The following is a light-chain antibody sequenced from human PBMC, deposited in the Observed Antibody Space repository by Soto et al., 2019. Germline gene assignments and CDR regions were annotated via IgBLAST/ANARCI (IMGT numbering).Light chain of an antibody. J-gene: IGLJ1*01. CDR1: SSDVGAYNY. Sequence: QSALTQPASVSGSPGQSITISCTGTSSDVGAYNYVSWYQHHPGKVPRLMIFDVSNRPSGVSNRFSGSKSGNTASLTISGLQAEDDADYYCCSYSRSSPYGFGAGTKLTVL. CDR2: DVS. V-gene: IGLV2-14*03. CDR3: CSYSRSSPYG.